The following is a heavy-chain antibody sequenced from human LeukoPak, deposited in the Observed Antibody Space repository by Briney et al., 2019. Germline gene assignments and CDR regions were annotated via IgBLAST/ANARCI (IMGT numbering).Heavy chain of an antibody. V-gene: IGHV3-43*01. J-gene: IGHJ2*01. CDR1: GFTFDDYT. Sequence: GGSLRLSCAASGFTFDDYTMHWVRHAPGKGLEWVSLISWDGSSRYYADSVKGRFTISRDSSKNSLYLQMNSLRTEDTALYYCARDNEAWYFDLWGRGTPVTVSS. CDR3: ARDNEAWYFDL. CDR2: ISWDGSSR.